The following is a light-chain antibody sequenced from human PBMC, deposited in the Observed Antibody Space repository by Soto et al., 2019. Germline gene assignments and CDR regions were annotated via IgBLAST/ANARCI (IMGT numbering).Light chain of an antibody. J-gene: IGKJ2*01. V-gene: IGKV3-20*01. Sequence: EVVLTQSPGTLSLSPGERATLSCRASQSVSNNYFDWYQQKPGQAPRLLIFGSSYRATGIPDRFSGSGSGTDFTLTISRLEPEDFAVYYCQQHGSSPPYTFGQGTKLEIK. CDR1: QSVSNNY. CDR3: QQHGSSPPYT. CDR2: GSS.